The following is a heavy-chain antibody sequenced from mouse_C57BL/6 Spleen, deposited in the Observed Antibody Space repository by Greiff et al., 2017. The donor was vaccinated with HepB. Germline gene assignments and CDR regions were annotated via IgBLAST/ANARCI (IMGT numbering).Heavy chain of an antibody. V-gene: IGHV2-2*01. J-gene: IGHJ1*03. D-gene: IGHD1-1*01. Sequence: VQLVESGPGLVQPSQSLSITCTVSGFSLTSYGVHWVRQSPGKGLEWLGVIWSGGSTDYNAAFISRLSISKDNSKSQVFFKMNSLQADDTAIYYCARNGLITTVVASHWYFDVWGTGTTVTVSS. CDR2: IWSGGST. CDR3: ARNGLITTVVASHWYFDV. CDR1: GFSLTSYG.